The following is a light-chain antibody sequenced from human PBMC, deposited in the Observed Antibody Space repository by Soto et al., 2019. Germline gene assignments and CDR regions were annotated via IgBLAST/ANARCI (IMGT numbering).Light chain of an antibody. Sequence: DIQLTQSPSFLSASVGDRVTITCRASQGLSSDLAWYRQKPGKAPKLLIYAASTLQSGVPSRFTGSGSGTEFTLTISSLQPEDCATYYCQQLNSYPITFGQGTRLEIK. J-gene: IGKJ5*01. CDR3: QQLNSYPIT. CDR1: QGLSSD. CDR2: AAS. V-gene: IGKV1-9*01.